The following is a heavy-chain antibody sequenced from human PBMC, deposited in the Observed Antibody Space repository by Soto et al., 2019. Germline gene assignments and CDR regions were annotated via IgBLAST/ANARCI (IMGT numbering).Heavy chain of an antibody. V-gene: IGHV3-23*01. D-gene: IGHD6-19*01. CDR3: AKEALTVTGNNFDS. J-gene: IGHJ4*02. Sequence: EIELLESGGGLVQPGGSLRLSCAASGFTFTTYAMGWVRQAPGKGLEWVSSISGSGAGTFYADSVKGRFTISRDNAKKMVYLQMNVLRADDKAVYYCAKEALTVTGNNFDSWGQGTLVTVSS. CDR1: GFTFTTYA. CDR2: ISGSGAGT.